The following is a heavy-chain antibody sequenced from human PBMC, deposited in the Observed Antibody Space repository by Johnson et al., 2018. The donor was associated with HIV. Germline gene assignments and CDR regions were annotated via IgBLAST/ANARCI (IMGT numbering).Heavy chain of an antibody. CDR1: GFTFSDYY. CDR3: ARERASSAFDI. CDR2: ISWNSGSI. Sequence: QVQLVESGGGLVKPGGSLRLSCAASGFTFSDYYMSWVRQAPGKGLEWVSGISWNSGSIGYADSVKGRFTISRDNAKNSLYLQMNSLRAEDTAVYYCARERASSAFDIWGQGTMVTVSS. V-gene: IGHV3-11*04. J-gene: IGHJ3*02.